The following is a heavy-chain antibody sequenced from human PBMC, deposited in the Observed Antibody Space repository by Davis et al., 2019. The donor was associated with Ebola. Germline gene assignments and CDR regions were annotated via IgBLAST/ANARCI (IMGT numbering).Heavy chain of an antibody. J-gene: IGHJ4*02. D-gene: IGHD3-16*01. Sequence: PSETLSLTCTVSGASISSYYWSWIRQPAGKGLEWIGRFYNSGSTYYNPALNSRVTMSVDTSKNQFSLKLNSVTAADTAVYYCARDLGEVRFDNWGQGTLVTVSS. CDR2: FYNSGST. V-gene: IGHV4-4*07. CDR1: GASISSYY. CDR3: ARDLGEVRFDN.